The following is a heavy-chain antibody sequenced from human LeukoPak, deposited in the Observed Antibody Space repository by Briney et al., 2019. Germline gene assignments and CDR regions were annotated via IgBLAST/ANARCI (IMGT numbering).Heavy chain of an antibody. V-gene: IGHV4-34*01. CDR2: INHSGST. J-gene: IGHJ3*02. CDR3: ARGGSSGWYARAFDI. Sequence: ASETLSLTCAVSGGSFSGYYWSWIRQPPGKGLEWIGEINHSGSTNYNPSLKSRVTIPVDTSKNQFSLKLSSVTAADTAVYYCARGGSSGWYARAFDIWGQGTMVTVSS. CDR1: GGSFSGYY. D-gene: IGHD6-19*01.